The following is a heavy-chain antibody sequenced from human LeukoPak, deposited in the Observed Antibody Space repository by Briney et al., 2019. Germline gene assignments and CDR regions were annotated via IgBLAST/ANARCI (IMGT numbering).Heavy chain of an antibody. CDR1: GFTFSSYA. D-gene: IGHD2-21*01. Sequence: GGSLRLSCAASGFTFSSYAMSWVRQAPGKGLEWVAIINPDGSQGSYVDSVKGRFAISRDNALNSLFLQMNSLSAEDTAVYYCARDPAYGALDTWGQGTTVTVSS. CDR3: ARDPAYGALDT. CDR2: INPDGSQG. J-gene: IGHJ3*02. V-gene: IGHV3-7*01.